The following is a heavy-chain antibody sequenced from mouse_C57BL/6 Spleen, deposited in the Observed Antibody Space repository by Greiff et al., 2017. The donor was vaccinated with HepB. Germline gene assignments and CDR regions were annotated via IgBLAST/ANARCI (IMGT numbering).Heavy chain of an antibody. CDR1: GFTFSDAW. CDR2: IRNKANNHAT. V-gene: IGHV6-6*01. Sequence: EVKLMESGGGLVQPGGSMKLSCAASGFTFSDAWMDWVRQSPEKGLEWVAEIRNKANNHATYYAESVKGRFTISRDDSKSSVYLQMNSLRAEDTGIYYCTRVDRSEGYFDVWGTGTTVTVSS. CDR3: TRVDRSEGYFDV. D-gene: IGHD1-1*01. J-gene: IGHJ1*03.